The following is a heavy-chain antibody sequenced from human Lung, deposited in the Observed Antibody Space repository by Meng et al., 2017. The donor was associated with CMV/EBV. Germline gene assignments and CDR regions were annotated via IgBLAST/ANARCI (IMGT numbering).Heavy chain of an antibody. CDR1: GFTFSSYA. V-gene: IGHV3-23*01. J-gene: IGHJ4*02. CDR3: AKIWYDIVVVPAAPVY. Sequence: GGSLRLXXAASGFTFSSYAMSWVRQAPGKGLEWVSAISGSGGSTYYADSVKGRFTISRDNSKNTLYLQMNSLRAEDTAVYYCAKIWYDIVVVPAAPVYWGQRPLVTVSS. CDR2: ISGSGGST. D-gene: IGHD2-2*01.